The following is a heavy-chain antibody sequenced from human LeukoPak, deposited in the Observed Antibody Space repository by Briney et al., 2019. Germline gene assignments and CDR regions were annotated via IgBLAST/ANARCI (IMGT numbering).Heavy chain of an antibody. CDR2: ISGGGSYM. V-gene: IGHV3-21*05. Sequence: GGSLRLSCAASGFIYSNYGMNWVRQAPGKGLEWVSYISGGGSYMDYADSVKGRFTISRDNAKNSLYLQMNSLRAEDTAVYYCARGHSSGYYPKYWGQGTLVTVSS. D-gene: IGHD3-22*01. CDR1: GFIYSNYG. J-gene: IGHJ4*02. CDR3: ARGHSSGYYPKY.